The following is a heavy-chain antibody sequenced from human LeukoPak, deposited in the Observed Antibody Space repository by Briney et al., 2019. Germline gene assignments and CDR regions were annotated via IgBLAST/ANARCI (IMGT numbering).Heavy chain of an antibody. J-gene: IGHJ4*02. Sequence: PGGSLRLSCAASGFTFSNAWMSWVRQAPGKGLEWVSRIRSKTDGGKTDNAAHVKGRFTISRDDSKNTLYLQMNSVTTEDTDGYYCTTEPYDSQHFVYWGQGTLATVSS. CDR3: TTEPYDSQHFVY. CDR1: GFTFSNAW. V-gene: IGHV3-15*01. D-gene: IGHD3-22*01. CDR2: IRSKTDGGKT.